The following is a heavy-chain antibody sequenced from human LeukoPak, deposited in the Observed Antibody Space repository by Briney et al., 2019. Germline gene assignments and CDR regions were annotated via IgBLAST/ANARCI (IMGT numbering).Heavy chain of an antibody. D-gene: IGHD5-12*01. CDR3: ASVDGLDAFDT. V-gene: IGHV3-30*04. Sequence: PGGSLRLSCAASGFTFSSYAMHWVRQAPGKGLKWVAVIADDGSNKYYADSVKGRFTISRDNSNNTLYLQMNSLRAEDTAVYYCASVDGLDAFDTWGQGTMVTVSS. CDR1: GFTFSSYA. J-gene: IGHJ3*02. CDR2: IADDGSNK.